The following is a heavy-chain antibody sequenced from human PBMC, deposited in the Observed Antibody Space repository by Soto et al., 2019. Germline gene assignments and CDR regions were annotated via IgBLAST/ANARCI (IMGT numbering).Heavy chain of an antibody. CDR1: GFTFSSYA. CDR2: ISYDGSNK. V-gene: IGHV3-30-3*01. Sequence: GGSLRLSCAASGFTFSSYAMHWVRQAPGKGLEWVAVISYDGSNKYYADSVKGRFTISRDNSKNTLYLQMNSLRAEDTAVYYCARDLGSSFDPRGQGTLVTVSS. CDR3: ARDLGSSFDP. J-gene: IGHJ5*02. D-gene: IGHD3-16*01.